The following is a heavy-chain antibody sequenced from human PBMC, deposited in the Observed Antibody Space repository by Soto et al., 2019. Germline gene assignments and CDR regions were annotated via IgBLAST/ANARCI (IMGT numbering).Heavy chain of an antibody. CDR2: INTGNGNT. Sequence: QVQVMQSEAEVRKPGASVKISCLASGYTVISYALNWVRQAPGQRLEWMGRINTGNGNTYYSQRFQGRITITRDTSATTVYMELTSLTSADTAVYYCATAEGTVTTGWYGMDVWGQGTTVTVSS. CDR1: GYTVISYA. D-gene: IGHD4-17*01. CDR3: ATAEGTVTTGWYGMDV. J-gene: IGHJ6*02. V-gene: IGHV1-3*04.